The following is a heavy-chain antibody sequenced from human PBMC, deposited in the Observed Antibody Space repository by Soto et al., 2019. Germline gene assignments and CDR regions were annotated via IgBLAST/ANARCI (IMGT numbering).Heavy chain of an antibody. V-gene: IGHV3-30*18. Sequence: RLSCAAAGWTFSSYGMHLVRQAPGNGLEWVAVISYDGSNTYYAGSVKGRFTISRNNSKNTLYLQMNSLRAEDTAVYYCAKGGRFWIGYYRIRSIDYWGQGTLVTVSS. CDR3: AKGGRFWIGYYRIRSIDY. J-gene: IGHJ4*02. D-gene: IGHD3-3*01. CDR2: ISYDGSNT. CDR1: GWTFSSYG.